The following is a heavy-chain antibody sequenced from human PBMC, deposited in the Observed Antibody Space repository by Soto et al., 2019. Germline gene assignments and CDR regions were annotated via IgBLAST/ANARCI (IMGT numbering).Heavy chain of an antibody. J-gene: IGHJ3*02. D-gene: IGHD6-13*01. V-gene: IGHV3-30-3*01. CDR3: AREQDSSNQQLPSGAFDI. CDR1: GFTFSSYA. CDR2: ISYDGSNK. Sequence: QVQLVESGGGVVQPGRSLRLSCAASGFTFSSYAMHWVRQAPGKGLEWVAVISYDGSNKYYADSVKGRFTISRDNSKNTLYLQMNSLRAEDTAVYYCAREQDSSNQQLPSGAFDIWGQGTMVTVSS.